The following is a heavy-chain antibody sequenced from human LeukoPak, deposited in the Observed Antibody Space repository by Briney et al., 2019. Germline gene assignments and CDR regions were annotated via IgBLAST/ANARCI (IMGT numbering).Heavy chain of an antibody. D-gene: IGHD3-3*01. CDR2: INHSGST. J-gene: IGHJ4*02. CDR3: ARGGPPYDFWRAYNDY. Sequence: SETLSLTCGVYGGSFSGYYWSWIRQPPGKGLEWIGEINHSGSTNYNPSLKSRITISVDTSKNQFSLKLSSVTAADTAVYYCARGGPPYDFWRAYNDYWGQGTLVTVSS. CDR1: GGSFSGYY. V-gene: IGHV4-34*01.